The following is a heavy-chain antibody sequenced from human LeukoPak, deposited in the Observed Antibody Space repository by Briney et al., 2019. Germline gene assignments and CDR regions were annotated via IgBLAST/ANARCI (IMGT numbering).Heavy chain of an antibody. Sequence: ASVKVSCKASGGTFNSYAISWVRQAPGQGLEWMGGIMPLFGTANYAQEFQGRVTFTTDESASTAYMEVSSLRSEYTAVYYCASGSLGDGYGVGDYYQYMDVRGKGTTVTVSS. D-gene: IGHD5-24*01. J-gene: IGHJ6*03. CDR3: ASGSLGDGYGVGDYYQYMDV. CDR1: GGTFNSYA. CDR2: IMPLFGTA. V-gene: IGHV1-69*05.